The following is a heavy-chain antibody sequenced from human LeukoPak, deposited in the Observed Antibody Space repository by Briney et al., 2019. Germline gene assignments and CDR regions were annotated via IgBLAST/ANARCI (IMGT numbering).Heavy chain of an antibody. D-gene: IGHD3-22*01. CDR1: GFTFSSYA. CDR3: AKELVYYDSSGYSGYYFDY. Sequence: GGSLRLSCAASGFTFSSYAMSWVRQAPGKGLEWVSAISGSGGSTYYADSVKGRLTISRDNSKNTLYLQMNSLRAEDTAVYYCAKELVYYDSSGYSGYYFDYWGQGTLVTVSS. J-gene: IGHJ4*02. CDR2: ISGSGGST. V-gene: IGHV3-23*01.